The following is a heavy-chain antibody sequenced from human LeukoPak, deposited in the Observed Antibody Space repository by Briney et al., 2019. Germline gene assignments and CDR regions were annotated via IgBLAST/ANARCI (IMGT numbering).Heavy chain of an antibody. CDR1: GFTFTNHW. V-gene: IGHV3-7*03. CDR2: IKEDGSEK. Sequence: GGSLRLSCAASGFTFTNHWMSWVRQAPGEGLEWVANIKEDGSEKYYVDSVKGRFTVSRDNVKNSLFLQMNSLRVDDTAVYYCAKSGSSVFWSWGQGTLVTVS. J-gene: IGHJ5*02. D-gene: IGHD3-3*02. CDR3: AKSGSSVFWS.